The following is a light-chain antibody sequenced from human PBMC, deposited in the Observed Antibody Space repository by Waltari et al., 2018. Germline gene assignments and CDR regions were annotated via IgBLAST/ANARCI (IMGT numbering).Light chain of an antibody. Sequence: SVLTPPPSLSAAPGQKVTISCSGARFNIGNNYVSWYQQVPGTVPKLLIYENKRRPSGIPDRFSASKSGTSATLVITGLQPGDEADYYCGTWDTRLRAGVFGGGTSLTV. J-gene: IGLJ3*02. V-gene: IGLV1-51*01. CDR3: GTWDTRLRAGV. CDR1: RFNIGNNY. CDR2: ENK.